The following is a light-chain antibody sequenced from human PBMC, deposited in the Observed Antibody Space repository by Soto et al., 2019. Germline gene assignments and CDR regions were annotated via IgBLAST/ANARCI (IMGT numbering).Light chain of an antibody. CDR2: SNN. CDR3: EAWDGSLNVVL. Sequence: QSVLTQPPSASGTPGQRVTISCSGSSSNSGTNTVNWYQHLPGSAPKLLIYSNNQRPSGVPDRFSGSKSGTSASLAISGLQPVDEADYYCEAWDGSLNVVLFGGGTKLTVL. V-gene: IGLV1-44*01. CDR1: SSNSGTNT. J-gene: IGLJ2*01.